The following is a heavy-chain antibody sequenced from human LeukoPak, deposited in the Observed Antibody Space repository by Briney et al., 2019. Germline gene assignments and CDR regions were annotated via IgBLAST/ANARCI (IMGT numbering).Heavy chain of an antibody. J-gene: IGHJ4*02. D-gene: IGHD1-7*01. CDR2: ISGSGGST. CDR3: AKDQLNWNYLAFDY. Sequence: PGGSLRLFCAASGFTFSSYAMSWVRQAPGKGLEWVSAISGSGGSTYYADSVKGRFTISRHNSKNTLYLQMNSLRAEDTAVYYCAKDQLNWNYLAFDYWGQGTLVTVSS. CDR1: GFTFSSYA. V-gene: IGHV3-23*01.